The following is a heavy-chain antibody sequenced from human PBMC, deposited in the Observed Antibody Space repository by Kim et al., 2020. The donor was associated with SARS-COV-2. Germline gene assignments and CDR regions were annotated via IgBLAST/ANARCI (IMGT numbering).Heavy chain of an antibody. V-gene: IGHV4-59*01. J-gene: IGHJ6*02. CDR1: GGSISSYY. CDR3: ARGCYYGSGRTCYYGMDV. Sequence: SETLSLTCTVSGGSISSYYWSWIRQPPGKGLEWIGYIYYSGSTNYNPSLKSRVTISVDTSKNQFSLKLSSVTAADTAVYYCARGCYYGSGRTCYYGMDVWGQGTTVTVSS. CDR2: IYYSGST. D-gene: IGHD3-10*01.